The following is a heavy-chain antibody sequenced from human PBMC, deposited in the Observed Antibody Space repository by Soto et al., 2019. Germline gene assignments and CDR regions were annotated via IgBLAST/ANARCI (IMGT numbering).Heavy chain of an antibody. Sequence: SETLSLTCTVSGGSVSSGSYYWSWIRQPPGKGLEWIGYIYYSGSTNYNPSLKSRVTISVDTSKNQFSLKLSSVTAADTAVYYCARDIDDFWSGYFTPWFDPWGQGTLVTVSS. CDR2: IYYSGST. V-gene: IGHV4-61*01. CDR3: ARDIDDFWSGYFTPWFDP. D-gene: IGHD3-3*01. J-gene: IGHJ5*02. CDR1: GGSVSSGSYY.